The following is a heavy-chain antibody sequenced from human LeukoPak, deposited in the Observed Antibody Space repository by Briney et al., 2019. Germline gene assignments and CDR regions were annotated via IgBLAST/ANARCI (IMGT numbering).Heavy chain of an antibody. CDR1: GGSISSYY. CDR2: IYYSGST. J-gene: IGHJ4*02. D-gene: IGHD5-18*01. V-gene: IGHV4-59*01. Sequence: SETLSLTCAVYGGSISSYYWSWIRQPPGKGLEWIGYIYYSGSTNYNPSLKSRVTISVDTSKNQFSLKLSSVTAADTAVCYCARDSGYSYGYGFDYWGQGTLVTVSS. CDR3: ARDSGYSYGYGFDY.